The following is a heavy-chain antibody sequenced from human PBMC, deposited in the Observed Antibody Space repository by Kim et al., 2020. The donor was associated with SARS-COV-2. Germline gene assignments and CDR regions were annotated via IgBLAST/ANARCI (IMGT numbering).Heavy chain of an antibody. CDR2: IRRRTHGGKT. J-gene: IGHJ4*02. V-gene: IGHV3-49*04. D-gene: IGHD3-16*01. Sequence: GGSLRLSCTTSGFSFGDYAMSWVRQAPGKGLEWVGFIRRRTHGGKTEYDPSVEGRFIISRDDSKSIAYLQMNSLETEDTAVYYCTGGWGDYWGQGSLVTV. CDR1: GFSFGDYA. CDR3: TGGWGDY.